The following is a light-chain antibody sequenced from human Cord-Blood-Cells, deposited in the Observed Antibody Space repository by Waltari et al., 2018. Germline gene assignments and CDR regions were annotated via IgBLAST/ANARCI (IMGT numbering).Light chain of an antibody. CDR2: DAS. Sequence: DIQMTQSPSTLSASVGDRVTITCRASQSISIWLAWYQQKPGKAPKLLNYDASSWESGVPSRFSGSGSGTEFTLTISSLQPDDFATYYCQQYNSYLYTFGQGTKLEIK. J-gene: IGKJ2*01. V-gene: IGKV1-5*01. CDR3: QQYNSYLYT. CDR1: QSISIW.